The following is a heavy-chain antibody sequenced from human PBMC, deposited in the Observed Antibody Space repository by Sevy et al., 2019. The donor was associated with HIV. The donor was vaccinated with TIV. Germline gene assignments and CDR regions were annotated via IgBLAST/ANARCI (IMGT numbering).Heavy chain of an antibody. CDR3: ARCPNPYYYDSSGHPYGMDV. CDR1: GGSISSYY. V-gene: IGHV4-59*13. D-gene: IGHD3-22*01. CDR2: IYYSGST. Sequence: SETLSLTCTVSGGSISSYYWSWIRQPPGKGLEWIGYIYYSGSTNYNPSLKSRVTISVDTSKNQFSLKLSSVTAADTAVYYCARCPNPYYYDSSGHPYGMDVWGQGTTVTVSS. J-gene: IGHJ6*02.